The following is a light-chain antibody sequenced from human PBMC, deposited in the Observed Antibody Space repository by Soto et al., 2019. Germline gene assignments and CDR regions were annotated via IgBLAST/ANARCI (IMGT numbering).Light chain of an antibody. J-gene: IGKJ1*01. CDR3: QQYGSSPT. Sequence: EIVLTQSPGTLSLSPGERATLSCRSSQSVSSSYLAWYQQKPRQAPRLVVYDVSSRATGIPDRFSGSGSGTDFTLTISRLEPEDFAVYYCQQYGSSPTFGQGTKVEIK. CDR1: QSVSSSY. V-gene: IGKV3-20*01. CDR2: DVS.